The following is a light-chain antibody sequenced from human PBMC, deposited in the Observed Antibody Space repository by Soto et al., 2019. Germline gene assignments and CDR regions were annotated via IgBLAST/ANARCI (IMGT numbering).Light chain of an antibody. CDR1: QSVNNNY. V-gene: IGKV3-20*01. CDR3: QQYGSSPPLT. J-gene: IGKJ4*01. CDR2: GAS. Sequence: EIVLTQSPGTLSLSPGERATLSCRASQSVNNNYVAWYQQKPGQAPRLLIYGASSRATGIPDRFSGSGSGTDFTLTISRLEPEDFVVYYCQQYGSSPPLTFGGGTKVEIK.